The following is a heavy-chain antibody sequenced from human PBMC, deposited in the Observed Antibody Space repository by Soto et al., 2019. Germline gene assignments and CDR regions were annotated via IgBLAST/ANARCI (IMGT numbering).Heavy chain of an antibody. V-gene: IGHV3-11*05. CDR2: ISSSSSYT. D-gene: IGHD5-12*01. J-gene: IGHJ4*02. Sequence: PGVSLRLSFATSGFTFSDYYLSGIRQAPGKGLEWVSYISSSSSYTNYADSVKGRFTISRDNAKNSLYLQMNSLRAEDTAVYYCARDHHRYSGYDYVDYWGQGT. CDR3: ARDHHRYSGYDYVDY. CDR1: GFTFSDYY.